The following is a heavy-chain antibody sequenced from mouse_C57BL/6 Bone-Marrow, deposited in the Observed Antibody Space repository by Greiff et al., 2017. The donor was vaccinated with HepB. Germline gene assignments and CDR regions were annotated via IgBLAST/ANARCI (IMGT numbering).Heavy chain of an antibody. CDR2: ISSGSSTI. J-gene: IGHJ4*01. V-gene: IGHV5-17*01. D-gene: IGHD1-1*01. CDR1: GFTFSDYG. Sequence: EVKLVESGGGLVKPGGSLKLSCAASGFTFSDYGMHWVRQAPEKGLEWVAYISSGSSTIYYADTVKGRFTISRDNAKNTLFLQMTSLRSEDTAMYYCARTPYYYGSSYYAMDYWGQGTTLTVSS. CDR3: ARTPYYYGSSYYAMDY.